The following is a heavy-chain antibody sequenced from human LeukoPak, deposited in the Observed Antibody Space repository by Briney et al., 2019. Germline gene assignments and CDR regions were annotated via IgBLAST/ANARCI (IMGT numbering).Heavy chain of an antibody. Sequence: ASVEVSCKASGYTFTSYGISWVRQAPGQGLEWMGWISAYNGNTNYAQKLQGRVTMTTDTSTSTAYMELRSLRSDDTAVYYCARVGPDYDILTGYYKGSAFDIWGQGTMVTVSS. CDR3: ARVGPDYDILTGYYKGSAFDI. CDR1: GYTFTSYG. J-gene: IGHJ3*02. D-gene: IGHD3-9*01. V-gene: IGHV1-18*01. CDR2: ISAYNGNT.